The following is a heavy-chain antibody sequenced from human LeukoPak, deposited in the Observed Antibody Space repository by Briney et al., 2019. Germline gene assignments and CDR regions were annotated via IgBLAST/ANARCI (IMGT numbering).Heavy chain of an antibody. D-gene: IGHD5-12*01. CDR2: ISWDGGST. Sequence: VGSLRLSCAASVFTFDDYAMHWVRQAPGKGLEWVSLISWDGGSTYYADSVKRRFTISRDNSKNSLYLQMNSLRAEDTALYYCAKIGFRGGLDCWGQGTLVTVSS. CDR3: AKIGFRGGLDC. CDR1: VFTFDDYA. V-gene: IGHV3-43D*03. J-gene: IGHJ4*02.